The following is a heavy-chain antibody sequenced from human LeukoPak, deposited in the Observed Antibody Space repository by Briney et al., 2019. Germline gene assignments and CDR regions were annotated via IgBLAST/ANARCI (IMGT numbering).Heavy chain of an antibody. CDR1: GFSFSSYW. D-gene: IGHD1-26*01. V-gene: IGHV3-74*01. Sequence: GGSMRLSCAASGFSFSSYWMHWVRQAPGKGLVWVSRINSDGTSTIYADSVKGRFTISRDNAKNTLYLQVNSLRAEDTAVYYCARDGGSYLIYYYYYMDVWGKGTTVTVSS. CDR2: INSDGTST. CDR3: ARDGGSYLIYYYYYMDV. J-gene: IGHJ6*03.